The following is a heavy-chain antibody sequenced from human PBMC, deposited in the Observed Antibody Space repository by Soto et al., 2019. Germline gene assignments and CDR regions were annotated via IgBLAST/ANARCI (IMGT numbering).Heavy chain of an antibody. CDR1: GFTFSRYA. CDR2: LSIDGSNK. Sequence: GGSLRLSCVASGFTFSRYALHWVRQAPGKGLEWVAFLSIDGSNKYYADSVKGRFTISRDNSKNTLYLQMNSLRAEDTAVYYCAKDLGVRNYYDSSGYYQDAFDIWGQGTMVTVSS. V-gene: IGHV3-30*04. J-gene: IGHJ3*02. CDR3: AKDLGVRNYYDSSGYYQDAFDI. D-gene: IGHD3-22*01.